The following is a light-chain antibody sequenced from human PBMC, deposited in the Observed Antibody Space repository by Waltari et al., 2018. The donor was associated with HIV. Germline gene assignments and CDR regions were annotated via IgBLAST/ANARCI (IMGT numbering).Light chain of an antibody. Sequence: DIVMTQSPDSQAVSLGERAAINCKSSQSVLYSSNNKNYLAWYQQKPGQPPKLLIYWASTRESGVPDRFSGSGSGTDFTLTISSLRAEDVALYYCQQYYSTPPTFGQGTKLEIK. CDR3: QQYYSTPPT. CDR1: QSVLYSSNNKNY. CDR2: WAS. J-gene: IGKJ2*01. V-gene: IGKV4-1*01.